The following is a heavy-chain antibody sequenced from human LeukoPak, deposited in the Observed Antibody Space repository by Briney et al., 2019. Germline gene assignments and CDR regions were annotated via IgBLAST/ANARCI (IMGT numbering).Heavy chain of an antibody. CDR2: ISYDGSHK. J-gene: IGHJ6*04. CDR1: GLIFSAYG. D-gene: IGHD5-12*01. Sequence: GKSLRLSCAASGLIFSAYGMHWVRQAPGKGLEWVAIISYDGSHKYYTDSVKGRFTISRDNSNDTLYLQMNSLSAQDTAVYYCANADSGNDRPDRYYGLDVWGKGTTVTVSS. V-gene: IGHV3-30*18. CDR3: ANADSGNDRPDRYYGLDV.